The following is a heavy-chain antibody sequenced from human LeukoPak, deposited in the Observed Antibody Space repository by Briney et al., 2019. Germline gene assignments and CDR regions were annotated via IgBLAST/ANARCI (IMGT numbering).Heavy chain of an antibody. CDR3: ARTGFWGGHIPGYSGYSYGPADY. CDR2: IYGGGLT. V-gene: IGHV3-53*01. CDR1: GFSVSNNY. D-gene: IGHD5-18*01. Sequence: GGSLRLSCIVSGFSVSNNYMSWVRQAPGKGLEWVSIIYGGGLTYYADSVKGRFTISRDTSKNTLYLQMNSLRAEDTAVYYCARTGFWGGHIPGYSGYSYGPADYWGQGTLVTVSS. J-gene: IGHJ4*02.